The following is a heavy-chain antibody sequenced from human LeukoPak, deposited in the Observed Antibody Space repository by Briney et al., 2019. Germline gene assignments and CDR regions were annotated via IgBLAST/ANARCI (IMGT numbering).Heavy chain of an antibody. CDR2: ISWNSGSI. D-gene: IGHD6-19*01. V-gene: IGHV3-9*01. CDR3: AKDTSQQWLVLGYFDY. J-gene: IGHJ4*02. Sequence: GGSLRLSCAASGFTFYDYAMHWVRQAPGKGLEWVSGISWNSGSIGYADSVKGRFTISRDNAKNSLYLQMNSLRAEDTALYYCAKDTSQQWLVLGYFDYWGQGTLVTVSS. CDR1: GFTFYDYA.